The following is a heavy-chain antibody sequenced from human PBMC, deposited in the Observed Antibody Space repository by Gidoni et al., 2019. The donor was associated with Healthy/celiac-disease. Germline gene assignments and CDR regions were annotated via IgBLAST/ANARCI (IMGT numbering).Heavy chain of an antibody. CDR3: ARGSSGWDEDSCGPPDY. CDR1: GGSLSIYS. J-gene: IGHJ4*02. Sequence: QVQLQASGPGLVKPSETLSLTCPVSGGSLSIYSWSWIRQPPGKGLKWLGYIYYSGSTNYNPSLKSRVTRSGDTSKHQFSLKLSSVTAADTAVYYCARGSSGWDEDSCGPPDYWGQGTLVTVSS. D-gene: IGHD6-19*01. V-gene: IGHV4-59*01. CDR2: IYYSGST.